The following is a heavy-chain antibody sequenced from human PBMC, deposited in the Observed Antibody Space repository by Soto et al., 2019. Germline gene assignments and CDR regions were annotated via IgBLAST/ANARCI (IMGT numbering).Heavy chain of an antibody. D-gene: IGHD7-27*01. Sequence: ASVKVSCKASGGTFSSYAISWVRQAPGQGLEWMGGIIPIFGTANYAPKFQGRVTITSDESKSTAYMELSSLRSEDTAVYYCARALTGEDAFDIWGQGTMVTVSS. CDR2: IIPIFGTA. CDR3: ARALTGEDAFDI. J-gene: IGHJ3*02. CDR1: GGTFSSYA. V-gene: IGHV1-69*13.